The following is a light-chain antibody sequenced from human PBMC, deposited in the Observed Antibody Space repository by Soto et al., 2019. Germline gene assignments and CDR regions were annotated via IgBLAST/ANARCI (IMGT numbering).Light chain of an antibody. CDR1: QSVRSY. Sequence: EILMTQSPATLSVCPGEGATLSCRASQSVRSYLAWFQQRPGQPPRLLIHDASSRATGIPARFSGSGSGTDFTLTISSLEPEDFAVYYCQQRSNWPLTFGGGTKWIS. CDR3: QQRSNWPLT. V-gene: IGKV3-11*01. CDR2: DAS. J-gene: IGKJ4*01.